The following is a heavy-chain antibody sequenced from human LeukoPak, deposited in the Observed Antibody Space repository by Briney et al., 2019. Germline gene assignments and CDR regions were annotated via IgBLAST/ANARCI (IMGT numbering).Heavy chain of an antibody. CDR2: IYHSGST. J-gene: IGHJ3*02. CDR1: GYSITRGYY. Sequence: SETLSLTCAVSGYSITRGYYWGWFRQPPGKGLEWIGSIYHSGSTYYNPSLKSRVTISVDTSKNQFSLKLSSVTAADTALYYCATSEGSFCSGANCHAFDIWGQGAIVTVSS. CDR3: ATSEGSFCSGANCHAFDI. V-gene: IGHV4-38-2*01. D-gene: IGHD2-15*01.